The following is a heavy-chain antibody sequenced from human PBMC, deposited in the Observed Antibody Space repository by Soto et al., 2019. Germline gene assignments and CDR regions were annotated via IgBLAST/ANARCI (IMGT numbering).Heavy chain of an antibody. D-gene: IGHD6-13*01. J-gene: IGHJ2*01. Sequence: QVQLVESGGGVVQPGRSLRLSCAASGFTFSSYGMHWVRQAPGKGLEWVAVIWYDGSNKYYADSVKGRFTISRDNYKNTLYLQMNSLRAEDTAVYYCARASSSWYFDLWGRGTLVTVSS. CDR3: ARASSSWYFDL. V-gene: IGHV3-33*01. CDR2: IWYDGSNK. CDR1: GFTFSSYG.